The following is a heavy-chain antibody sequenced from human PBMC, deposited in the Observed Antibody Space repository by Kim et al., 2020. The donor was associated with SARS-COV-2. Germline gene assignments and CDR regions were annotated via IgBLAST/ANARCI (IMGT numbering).Heavy chain of an antibody. CDR3: ARNEVMIFGVVITSNWFDP. V-gene: IGHV3-66*01. D-gene: IGHD3-3*01. CDR1: GFTVSSNY. CDR2: IYSGGST. J-gene: IGHJ5*02. Sequence: GGSLRLSCAASGFTVSSNYMSWVRQAPGKGLEWVSVIYSGGSTYYADSVKGRFTISRDNSKNTLYLQMNSLRAEDTAVYYCARNEVMIFGVVITSNWFDPWGQGTLVTVSS.